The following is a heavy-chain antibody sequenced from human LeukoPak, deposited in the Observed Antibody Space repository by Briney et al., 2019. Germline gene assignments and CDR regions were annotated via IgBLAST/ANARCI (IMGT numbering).Heavy chain of an antibody. CDR1: GGSISSSSYY. D-gene: IGHD6-13*01. Sequence: PSETLSLTCTVSGGSISSSSYYWGWIRQPPGKGLEWIGSIYYSGSTYYNPSLKSRVTISVDTSKNQFSLKLSSVTAADTAVYYCARPLSPWYSGPFDYWGQGTLVTVSS. J-gene: IGHJ4*02. V-gene: IGHV4-39*01. CDR2: IYYSGST. CDR3: ARPLSPWYSGPFDY.